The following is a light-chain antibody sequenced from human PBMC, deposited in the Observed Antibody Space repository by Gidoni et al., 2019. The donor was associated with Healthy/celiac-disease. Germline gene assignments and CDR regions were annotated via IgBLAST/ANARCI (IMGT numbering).Light chain of an antibody. CDR1: QSVLYSPNNKNY. CDR3: QQYYSTPRT. Sequence: IVMTQSPDSLAVSLGERATINCKSSQSVLYSPNNKNYLAWYQQKPGQPPKLLIYWASTRESGVPDRVSGSGSGTVFTLTISSLQAEDVAVYYCQQYYSTPRTFXQXTKVEIK. CDR2: WAS. V-gene: IGKV4-1*01. J-gene: IGKJ1*01.